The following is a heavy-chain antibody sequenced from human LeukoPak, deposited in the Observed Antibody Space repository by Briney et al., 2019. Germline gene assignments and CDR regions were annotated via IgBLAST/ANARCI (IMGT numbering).Heavy chain of an antibody. CDR1: GFTFSSYG. J-gene: IGHJ4*02. V-gene: IGHV3-30*03. CDR2: ISYDGSIK. D-gene: IGHD4-23*01. CDR3: ARVRWLVSLDY. Sequence: GGSLRLSCAASGFTFSSYGMHWVRQAPGKGLEWVAVISYDGSIKYFADSVKGRFTISRDNSKNTLYLQMNSLRPEDTAVYYCARVRWLVSLDYWGQGTLVTVSS.